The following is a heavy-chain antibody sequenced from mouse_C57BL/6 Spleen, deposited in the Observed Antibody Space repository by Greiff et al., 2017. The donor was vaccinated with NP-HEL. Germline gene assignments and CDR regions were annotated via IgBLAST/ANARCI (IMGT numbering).Heavy chain of an antibody. CDR3: ASEDGRPRYAMDY. CDR2: INPSNGYT. J-gene: IGHJ4*01. Sequence: QVQLQQSGAELARPGASVKMSCKASGYTFTSYTMHWVKQRPGQGLEWIGYINPSNGYTKYNQKFKDKATLTADKSSSTAYMQLSSLTSEDSAVYYCASEDGRPRYAMDYWGQGTSVTVSS. D-gene: IGHD2-3*01. CDR1: GYTFTSYT. V-gene: IGHV1-4*01.